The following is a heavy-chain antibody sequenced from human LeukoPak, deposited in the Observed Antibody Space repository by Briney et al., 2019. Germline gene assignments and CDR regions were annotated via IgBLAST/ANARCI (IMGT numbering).Heavy chain of an antibody. CDR1: GDSITGYS. V-gene: IGHV4-59*12. D-gene: IGHD3-3*01. CDR3: ARLRVTYDFWSGYPKNYYYYMDV. J-gene: IGHJ6*03. Sequence: SETLSLTCTVSGDSITGYSWNWIRQPPGEALEWIGYIYYTGSTKYNPSLKSRVTISLDTSKNQFSLKLTSMTAADTAVYYCARLRVTYDFWSGYPKNYYYYMDVWGKGTTVTVSS. CDR2: IYYTGST.